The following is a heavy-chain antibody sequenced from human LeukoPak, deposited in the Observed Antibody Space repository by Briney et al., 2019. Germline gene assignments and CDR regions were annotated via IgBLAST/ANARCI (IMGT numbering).Heavy chain of an antibody. J-gene: IGHJ4*02. Sequence: TSETLSLTCSVSGGSMSGYYWSWIRQPPGKGLEWIGYIFYGGSTTYNPSLKSRVTIFVDTSKNQFSLKLSSVTAADTAVYYCARLPASSGYYFDSWGQGTLVTVSS. D-gene: IGHD3-22*01. CDR1: GGSMSGYY. CDR3: ARLPASSGYYFDS. CDR2: IFYGGST. V-gene: IGHV4-59*08.